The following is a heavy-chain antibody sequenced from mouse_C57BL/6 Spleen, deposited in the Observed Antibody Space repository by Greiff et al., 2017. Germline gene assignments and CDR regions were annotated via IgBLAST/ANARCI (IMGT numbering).Heavy chain of an antibody. CDR2: IDPSDSYT. Sequence: QVQLQQPGAELVMPGASVKLSCKASGYTFTSYWMHWVKQRPGQGLEWIGEIDPSDSYTNYNQKFKGKSTLTVDKSSSTAYMQLSSLTSEDSAVXYCARGRGPPWYFDVWGTGTTVTVSS. J-gene: IGHJ1*03. V-gene: IGHV1-69*01. CDR3: ARGRGPPWYFDV. CDR1: GYTFTSYW.